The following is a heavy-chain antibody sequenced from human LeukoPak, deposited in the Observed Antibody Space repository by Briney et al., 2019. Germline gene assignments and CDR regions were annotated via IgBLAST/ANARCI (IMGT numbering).Heavy chain of an antibody. CDR1: GXSITNTNY. CDR3: AREGGPYRPLDY. CDR2: VNLQGST. D-gene: IGHD2-2*01. J-gene: IGHJ4*02. V-gene: IGHV4-4*02. Sequence: SQTLSLTCGVSGXSITNTNYWTWVRQPPGKGLEWIGEVNLQGSTNYNPSLMGRVAIAVDTSENHISLQLTSVTAADTAVYYCAREGGPYRPLDYSGQGTLVTVSS.